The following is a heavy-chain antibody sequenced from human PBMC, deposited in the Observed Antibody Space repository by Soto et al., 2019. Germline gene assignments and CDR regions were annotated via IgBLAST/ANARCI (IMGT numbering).Heavy chain of an antibody. Sequence: SVKVSCKASGGTFSSYTISWVRQAPGQGLEWMGRIIPILGIANYAQKFQGRVTITVDRSTSTAYMELSSLRSEDTAVYYCARDRYCTNGVCLERAWFDPWGQGTLVTVSS. V-gene: IGHV1-69*04. D-gene: IGHD2-8*01. CDR1: GGTFSSYT. CDR2: IIPILGIA. CDR3: ARDRYCTNGVCLERAWFDP. J-gene: IGHJ5*02.